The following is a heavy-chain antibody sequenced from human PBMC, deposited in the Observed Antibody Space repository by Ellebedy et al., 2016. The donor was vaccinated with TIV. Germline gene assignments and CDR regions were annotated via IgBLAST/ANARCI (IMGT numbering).Heavy chain of an antibody. V-gene: IGHV4-34*01. J-gene: IGHJ4*02. Sequence: MPSETLSLTCAVYGGSFSKYYSTWNRHSPGKGLEWIGGITPSGSASYNPSLQSRVTISLDTSKSQFSLRMNSLTAADTAVYCCSRGQDAYKLGNYWGQGTLVSVSS. CDR3: SRGQDAYKLGNY. CDR2: ITPSGSA. D-gene: IGHD5-24*01. CDR1: GGSFSKYY.